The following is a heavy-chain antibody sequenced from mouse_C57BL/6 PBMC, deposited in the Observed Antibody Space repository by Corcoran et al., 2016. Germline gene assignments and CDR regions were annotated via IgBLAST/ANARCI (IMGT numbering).Heavy chain of an antibody. V-gene: IGHV1-81*01. Sequence: QVQLPQSGAELARPGASVKLSCKASGYTFTSYGISWVKQRTGQGLEWIGEIYPTSGNTYYNEKFKGKATLTADKSSSTAYMELRSLTSEDSAVFFCTRRLPYAMDYWGQGTSVTVSS. D-gene: IGHD6-1*01. CDR2: IYPTSGNT. CDR1: GYTFTSYG. J-gene: IGHJ4*01. CDR3: TRRLPYAMDY.